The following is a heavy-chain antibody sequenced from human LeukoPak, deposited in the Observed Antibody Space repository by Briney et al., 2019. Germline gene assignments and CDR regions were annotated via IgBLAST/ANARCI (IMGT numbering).Heavy chain of an antibody. V-gene: IGHV5-51*01. D-gene: IGHD1-26*01. CDR2: IYPGDSDT. J-gene: IGHJ4*02. CDR1: GYSFTSYW. Sequence: GESLKISCKGSGYSFTSYWIGWVRHMPGKGLEWMGIIYPGDSDTRYSPSFQGQVTISADKSIGTAYLQWSSLKASDTAMYYCARHQIVGATRSPFDYWGQGTLVTVST. CDR3: ARHQIVGATRSPFDY.